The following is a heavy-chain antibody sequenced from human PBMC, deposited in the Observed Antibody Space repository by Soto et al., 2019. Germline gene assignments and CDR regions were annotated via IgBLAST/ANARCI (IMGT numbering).Heavy chain of an antibody. J-gene: IGHJ6*02. Sequence: GASVKVSCKASGYTFTGYYMHWVRQAPGQGLEWMGWINPNSGGTNYAQKFQGWVTMTRDTSISTAYMELSRLRPDDTAVYYCARERPIRYGMDVWGQGTTVTVSS. CDR3: ARERPIRYGMDV. CDR1: GYTFTGYY. V-gene: IGHV1-2*04. CDR2: INPNSGGT.